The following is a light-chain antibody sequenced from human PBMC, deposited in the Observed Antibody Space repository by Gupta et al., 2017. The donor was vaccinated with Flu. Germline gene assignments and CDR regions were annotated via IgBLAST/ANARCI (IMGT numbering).Light chain of an antibody. V-gene: IGKV3-11*01. CDR2: DAS. J-gene: IGKJ4*01. CDR1: QSVNNY. Sequence: EILLTQSPATLSLSPGERATLSCRASQSVNNYLACYQQKPGQAPRLLIYDASNRAAGIPARFSGSGSGTDLTLTISSLEPEDFAVYYCQQRSIRHPLTFGGGTRVEIK. CDR3: QQRSIRHPLT.